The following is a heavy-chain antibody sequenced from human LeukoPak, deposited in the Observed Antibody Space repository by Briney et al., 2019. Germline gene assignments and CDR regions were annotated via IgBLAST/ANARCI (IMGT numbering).Heavy chain of an antibody. CDR2: ISAYNGNT. J-gene: IGHJ5*02. D-gene: IGHD2-2*01. Sequence: ASVKVSCKASGYTFTNYGISWVRQAPGQGLEWMGWISAYNGNTNYAQKLQGRVTMTTDTSTSTAYMELRSLRSDDTAVYYCARGYCSSTSCYKRYNWFDPWGQGTLVTVPS. CDR1: GYTFTNYG. V-gene: IGHV1-18*01. CDR3: ARGYCSSTSCYKRYNWFDP.